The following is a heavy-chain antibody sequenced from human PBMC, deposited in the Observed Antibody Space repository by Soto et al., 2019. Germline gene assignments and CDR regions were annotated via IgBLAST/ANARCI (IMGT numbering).Heavy chain of an antibody. D-gene: IGHD1-1*01. Sequence: GGSLRLSCAASGFTFSSYSMNWVRQAPGKGLEWVSYIISSSSTIYYADSVKGRFTISRDNAKNSLYLQMNSLRDEDTAVYYCSRDLPRRGLERRNDYYYGMDVWGQGTTVTVS. V-gene: IGHV3-48*02. CDR1: GFTFSSYS. CDR2: IISSSSTI. J-gene: IGHJ6*02. CDR3: SRDLPRRGLERRNDYYYGMDV.